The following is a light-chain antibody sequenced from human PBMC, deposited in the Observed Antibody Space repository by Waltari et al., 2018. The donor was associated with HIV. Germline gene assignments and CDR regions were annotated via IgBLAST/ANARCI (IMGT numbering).Light chain of an antibody. CDR1: IIDIGSSNL. CDR2: EVK. V-gene: IGLV2-18*02. Sequence: QSALTQPPSVSASPGHSVPISCTGTIIDIGSSNLVSWYLQPPGTAPRIIIYEVKNRPSGVPDRFSASKSGNTASLTISGLQAEDEADYYCSSYKNNNTIVFGTGTKVTVL. J-gene: IGLJ1*01. CDR3: SSYKNNNTIV.